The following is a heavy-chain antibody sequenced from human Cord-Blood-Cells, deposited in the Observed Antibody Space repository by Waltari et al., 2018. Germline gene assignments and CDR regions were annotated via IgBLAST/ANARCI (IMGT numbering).Heavy chain of an antibody. V-gene: IGHV4-34*01. D-gene: IGHD6-6*01. CDR1: GGYFSGYY. Sequence: QVQLQQWGAGLLKPLETLSLTCAVYGGYFSGYYWSWIRQPPGKGLEWIGEINHSGSTNYNPSLKSRVTISVETSKNQFSLKLSSVTAADTDVYYCARGYSSSNYFDYWGQGTLVTVSS. CDR2: INHSGST. J-gene: IGHJ4*02. CDR3: ARGYSSSNYFDY.